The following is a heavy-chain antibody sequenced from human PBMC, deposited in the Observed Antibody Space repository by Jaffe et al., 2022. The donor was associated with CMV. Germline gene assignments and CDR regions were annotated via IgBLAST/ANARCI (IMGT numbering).Heavy chain of an antibody. J-gene: IGHJ4*02. CDR2: INHSGST. D-gene: IGHD4-4*01. CDR3: AREVGGSTVRGKAYYFDY. Sequence: QVQLQQWGAGLLKPSETLSLTCAVYGGSFSGYYWSWIRQPPGKGLEWIGEINHSGSTNYNPSLKSRVTISVDTSKNQFSLKLSSVTAADTAVYYCAREVGGSTVRGKAYYFDYWGQGTLVTVSS. CDR1: GGSFSGYY. V-gene: IGHV4-34*01.